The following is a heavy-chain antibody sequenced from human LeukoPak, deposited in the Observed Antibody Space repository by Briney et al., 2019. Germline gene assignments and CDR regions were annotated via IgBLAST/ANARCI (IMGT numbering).Heavy chain of an antibody. Sequence: GESLKISCKGSGYSSTNYWISWVRQMPGKGLEWMGRIDASDSYTNYSPSFQGHVIISSDKSISTAYLQWSSLKASDTAIYYCARHHSFWSGYIDFWGQGTLVTVSS. CDR1: GYSSTNYW. CDR2: IDASDSYT. V-gene: IGHV5-10-1*01. D-gene: IGHD3-3*01. CDR3: ARHHSFWSGYIDF. J-gene: IGHJ4*02.